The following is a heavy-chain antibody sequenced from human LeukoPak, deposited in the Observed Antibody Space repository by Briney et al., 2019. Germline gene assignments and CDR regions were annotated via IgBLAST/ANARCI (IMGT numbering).Heavy chain of an antibody. CDR1: GFTFSNYG. CDR3: ERDPSEYEWQGGWYRDF. CDR2: ININADER. V-gene: IGHV3-23*01. D-gene: IGHD6-19*01. J-gene: IGHJ4*02. Sequence: GGSLTLSCAASGFTFSNYGMSWFRQAPGKGLEWVSTININADERHYADSVRGRFTTSRDNSRSTLTLHMSNLRVGDTAVYYCERDPSEYEWQGGWYRDFWGQGSQVTVSS.